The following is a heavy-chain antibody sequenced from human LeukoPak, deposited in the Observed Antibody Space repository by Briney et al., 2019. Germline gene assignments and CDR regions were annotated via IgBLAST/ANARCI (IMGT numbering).Heavy chain of an antibody. CDR3: ARVIAAPPRVRAFDY. Sequence: PSETLSLTCTVSGGSVSSGSYYWSWIRQPPGKGLEWIGEINHSGSTNYNPSLKSRVTISVDTSKNQFSLKLSSVTAADTAVYYCARVIAAPPRVRAFDYWGQGTLVTVSS. J-gene: IGHJ4*02. CDR2: INHSGST. D-gene: IGHD6-6*01. V-gene: IGHV4-39*07. CDR1: GGSVSSGSYY.